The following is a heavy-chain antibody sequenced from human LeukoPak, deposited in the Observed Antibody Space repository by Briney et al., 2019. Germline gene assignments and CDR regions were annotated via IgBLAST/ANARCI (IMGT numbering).Heavy chain of an antibody. CDR2: INPSGGST. J-gene: IGHJ4*02. Sequence: ASVKVSCKASGYTFTSYYMHWVRQAPGQGLEWMGIINPSGGSTSYAQKFQGRVTMTRDTSTSTVYMELSSLRSEDTAVYYCARALSSLCSSGWYGFDYWGQGTLVTVSS. CDR3: ARALSSLCSSGWYGFDY. D-gene: IGHD6-19*01. CDR1: GYTFTSYY. V-gene: IGHV1-46*01.